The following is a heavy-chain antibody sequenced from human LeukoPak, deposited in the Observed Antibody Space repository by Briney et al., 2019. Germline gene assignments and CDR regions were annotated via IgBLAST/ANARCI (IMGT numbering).Heavy chain of an antibody. J-gene: IGHJ4*02. D-gene: IGHD4-17*01. CDR3: ARDYGSHGEYFDY. CDR1: GFTFSSYS. Sequence: GGSLRLSCAASGFTFSSYSMNWVRQAPGKGLEWVSSISSSSSYIYYADSVKGRFTISRDNAKNSLSLQMNSLRDEDAAVYYRARDYGSHGEYFDYWGQGTLVTVSS. V-gene: IGHV3-21*01. CDR2: ISSSSSYI.